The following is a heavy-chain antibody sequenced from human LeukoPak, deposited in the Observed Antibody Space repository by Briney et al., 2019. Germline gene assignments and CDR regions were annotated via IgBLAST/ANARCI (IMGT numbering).Heavy chain of an antibody. V-gene: IGHV4-61*01. CDR2: IYYSGST. CDR1: GGSISSSSYY. D-gene: IGHD2-2*01. CDR3: ARVGQYCSSTSCSYNWFDP. Sequence: PSETLSLTCTVSGGSISSSSYYWSWIRQPPGKGLEWIGYIYYSGSTNYNPSLKSRVTISVDTSKNQFSLKLSSVTAADTAVYYCARVGQYCSSTSCSYNWFDPWGQGTLVTVSS. J-gene: IGHJ5*02.